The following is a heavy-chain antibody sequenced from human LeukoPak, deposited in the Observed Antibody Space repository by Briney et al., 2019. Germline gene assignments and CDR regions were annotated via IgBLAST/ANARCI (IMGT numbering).Heavy chain of an antibody. CDR2: IYSGGST. CDR1: GFTVSSNY. Sequence: PGGSLRLSCAASGFTVSSNYMSWVRQAPGKGLEWVSVIYSGGSTYYADSVKGRFTISRDNSKNTLYHQMNSLRAEDTAVYYCARDFPGIGVAGTRPLDYWGQGTLVTVSS. CDR3: ARDFPGIGVAGTRPLDY. J-gene: IGHJ4*02. V-gene: IGHV3-53*01. D-gene: IGHD6-19*01.